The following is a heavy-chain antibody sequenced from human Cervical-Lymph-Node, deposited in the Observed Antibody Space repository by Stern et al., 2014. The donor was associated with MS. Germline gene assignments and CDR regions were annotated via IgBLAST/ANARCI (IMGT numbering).Heavy chain of an antibody. Sequence: DQLVESGAEVKKPGASVKVSCKVSGFTLIEFSMHWVRQAPGKGLEWMGGFDPENGKTIHAQKFQGRVTMTEDTSTDTAYMELSSLRSEDTAFYYCATGLNGYRSSWFDGYWGQGTLVTVSS. D-gene: IGHD6-13*01. CDR2: FDPENGKT. CDR1: GFTLIEFS. J-gene: IGHJ4*02. V-gene: IGHV1-24*01. CDR3: ATGLNGYRSSWFDGY.